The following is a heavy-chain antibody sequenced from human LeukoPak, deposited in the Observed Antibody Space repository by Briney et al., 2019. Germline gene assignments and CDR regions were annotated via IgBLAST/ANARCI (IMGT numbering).Heavy chain of an antibody. V-gene: IGHV3-30*02. CDR3: AKDQTFRGSGHYTYFDY. D-gene: IGHD2-15*01. Sequence: GGSLRLSCAASGFTFSSYGMHWVRQAPGKGLEWVAFIRYDGSNKYYADSVKGRFTISRDNSKNTLYLQMNSLRAEDTAVYYCAKDQTFRGSGHYTYFDYWGQGALVTVSS. CDR1: GFTFSSYG. J-gene: IGHJ4*02. CDR2: IRYDGSNK.